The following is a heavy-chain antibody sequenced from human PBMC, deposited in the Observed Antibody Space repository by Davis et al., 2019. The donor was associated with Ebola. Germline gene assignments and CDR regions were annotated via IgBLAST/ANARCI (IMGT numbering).Heavy chain of an antibody. V-gene: IGHV4-39*02. Sequence: PSETLSLTCAVCGGSFSTYYWTWIRQPPGKGLEWIANLYYSGSTYYNPSLKSRVTISVDTSKNHFSLKLTSVTAADTAVYFCARSSQTTLLTGWFESWGRGTLVTVSS. J-gene: IGHJ5*01. CDR1: GGSFSTYY. CDR3: ARSSQTTLLTGWFES. CDR2: LYYSGST. D-gene: IGHD4-17*01.